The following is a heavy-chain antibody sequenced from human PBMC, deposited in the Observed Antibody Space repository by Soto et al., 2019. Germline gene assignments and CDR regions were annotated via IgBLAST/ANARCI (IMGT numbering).Heavy chain of an antibody. Sequence: QVRLVQSGAEVKKPGASVKVSCKASGYTFTSYGISWVRQAPGQGLEWMGWISAYNGNINYAQKLQGRVTMTTDTSTSTGNMELRSLRSDDTAVYYGAGDLVGGAGSEYFQHWGQGTLVTVSS. CDR1: GYTFTSYG. D-gene: IGHD2-21*01. J-gene: IGHJ1*01. CDR3: AGDLVGGAGSEYFQH. CDR2: ISAYNGNI. V-gene: IGHV1-18*01.